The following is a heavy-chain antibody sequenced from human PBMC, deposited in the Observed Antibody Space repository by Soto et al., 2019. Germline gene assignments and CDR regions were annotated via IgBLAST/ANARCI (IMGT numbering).Heavy chain of an antibody. CDR2: IYYSGSA. V-gene: IGHV4-61*01. J-gene: IGHJ6*02. CDR1: GDSVTSVSGY. CDR3: ARGVGFGYYYYHMDL. D-gene: IGHD3-10*01. Sequence: PAETLSLTCTVSGDSVTSVSGYWSWIRQPPGKWLEWIGYIYYSGSADYNPSLGSRVTISIDTSKNQFSLKLTSVTAADTAVYYCARGVGFGYYYYHMDLWGQGTTVTVYS.